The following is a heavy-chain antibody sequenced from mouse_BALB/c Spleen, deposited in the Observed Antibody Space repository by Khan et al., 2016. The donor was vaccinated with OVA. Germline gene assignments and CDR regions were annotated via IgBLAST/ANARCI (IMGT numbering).Heavy chain of an antibody. CDR2: IDPANGNT. Sequence: VQLKQSGAELVKPGASVKLSCTASGFNIKDTYMHWVKQRPEQGLEWIGRIDPANGNTKYDPKFQGKATITADTSSNTAYPQRSSLTSEDTAVYYCVRINAWGQGTTLTVSS. CDR3: VRINA. J-gene: IGHJ2*01. V-gene: IGHV14-3*02. CDR1: GFNIKDTY.